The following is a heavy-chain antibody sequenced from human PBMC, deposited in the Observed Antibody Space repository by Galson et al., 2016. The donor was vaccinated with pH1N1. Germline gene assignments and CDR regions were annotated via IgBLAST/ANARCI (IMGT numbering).Heavy chain of an antibody. D-gene: IGHD4-17*01. CDR1: GFTFSSHS. CDR2: ISSNNYYI. Sequence: SLRLSCAASGFTFSSHSMNWVRQAPGKGLEWVSSISSNNYYIYYADSVKGRFTISRDNARNSLYLQMNSLRADDTAVYYCARVSFGDYPDYYYDNMGVWGQGTTVTVPS. CDR3: ARVSFGDYPDYYYDNMGV. J-gene: IGHJ6*02. V-gene: IGHV3-21*01.